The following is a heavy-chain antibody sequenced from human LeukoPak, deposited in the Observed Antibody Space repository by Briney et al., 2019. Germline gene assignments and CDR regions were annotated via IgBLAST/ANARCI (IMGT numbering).Heavy chain of an antibody. D-gene: IGHD1-26*01. V-gene: IGHV1-46*01. J-gene: IGHJ4*02. CDR3: AKEGLERWELSGYY. Sequence: ASVKVSCKASGYTFTTYYMHWVRQAPGQGLDWMGIINPSGGSTIYAQKFLGRVTMTRDMSISTVYMEVSSLRSDDTAVYYCAKEGLERWELSGYYWGQGTLVTVSS. CDR2: INPSGGST. CDR1: GYTFTTYY.